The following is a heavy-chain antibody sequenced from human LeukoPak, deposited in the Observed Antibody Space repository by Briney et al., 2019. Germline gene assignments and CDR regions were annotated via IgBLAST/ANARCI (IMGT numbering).Heavy chain of an antibody. CDR3: AKSDDSSGYYYGIVY. J-gene: IGHJ4*02. Sequence: GGPLRLSCAASGFTFSSYAMNWVRQAPGKGLEWVSAIGGSGGSTYYADSVKGRFTISRDNSKNTLYLQMNSLRAEDTALYYCAKSDDSSGYYYGIVYWGQGTLVTVSS. V-gene: IGHV3-23*01. D-gene: IGHD3-22*01. CDR1: GFTFSSYA. CDR2: IGGSGGST.